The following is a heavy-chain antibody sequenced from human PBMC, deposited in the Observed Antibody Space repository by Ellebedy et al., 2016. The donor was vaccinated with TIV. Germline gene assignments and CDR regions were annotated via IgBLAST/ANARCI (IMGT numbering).Heavy chain of an antibody. V-gene: IGHV3-66*01. CDR2: LYPGGNA. D-gene: IGHD3-10*01. Sequence: PGGSLRLSCAASRFSVSAVNMNWVRQAPGKGLEWVSILYPGGNAFYADSVKDRFLISRDDSRNTVYLQVNSLTTEDTAVYYCAKFIKDYGMDVWGQGATVTVSS. J-gene: IGHJ6*02. CDR1: RFSVSAVN. CDR3: AKFIKDYGMDV.